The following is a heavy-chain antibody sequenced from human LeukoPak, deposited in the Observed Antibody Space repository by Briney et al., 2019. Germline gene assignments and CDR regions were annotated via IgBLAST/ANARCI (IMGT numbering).Heavy chain of an antibody. CDR2: MNPNSGST. CDR3: ARVLYDFWSGYPYYFDY. Sequence: ASVKVSCTASGYTFTSYDINWVRQAPGQGLEWMGWMNPNSGSTGYAQKFQGRVTMTRNTSISTAYMELSSLRSEDTAVYYCARVLYDFWSGYPYYFDYWGQGTLVTVSS. V-gene: IGHV1-8*01. D-gene: IGHD3-3*01. CDR1: GYTFTSYD. J-gene: IGHJ4*02.